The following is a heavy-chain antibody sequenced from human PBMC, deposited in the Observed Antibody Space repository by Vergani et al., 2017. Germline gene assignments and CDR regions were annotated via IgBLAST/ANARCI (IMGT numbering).Heavy chain of an antibody. J-gene: IGHJ5*02. CDR3: ARHSTVEWLVKLGWIDP. CDR2: IYYTGSA. Sequence: QLQLHKSGPGLVKPSETLSLTCTLSGGSISSSSHFWGWLRQTPGKGLEWIGSIYYTGSAYYNPSLKSRVSISVDASKNQFSLKLGSVTAADTAVYFCARHSTVEWLVKLGWIDPWGQGILVTVSS. CDR1: GGSISSSSHF. D-gene: IGHD6-19*01. V-gene: IGHV4-39*01.